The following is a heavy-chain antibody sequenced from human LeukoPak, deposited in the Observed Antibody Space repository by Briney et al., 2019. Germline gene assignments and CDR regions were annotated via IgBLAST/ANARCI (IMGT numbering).Heavy chain of an antibody. CDR1: GFTFSSYA. CDR3: AKDQSSGYYKTFDY. V-gene: IGHV3-64*01. D-gene: IGHD3-22*01. J-gene: IGHJ4*02. CDR2: ISSNGGST. Sequence: SGGSLRLSCAASGFTFSSYAMHWVRQAPGKGLEYVSAISSNGGSTYYANSVKGRFTISRDNSKNTLYLQMNSLRAEDTAVYYCAKDQSSGYYKTFDYWGQGTLVTVSS.